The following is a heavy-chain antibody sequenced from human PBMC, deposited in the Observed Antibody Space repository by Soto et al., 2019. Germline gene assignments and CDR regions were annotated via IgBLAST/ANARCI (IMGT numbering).Heavy chain of an antibody. D-gene: IGHD2-21*02. CDR2: FYYSGST. CDR1: GGSINSGDYY. V-gene: IGHV4-30-4*01. Sequence: QVQLQESGPGLVKPSQTLSLTCTVSGGSINSGDYYWSWIRQAPGKGLEWIGYFYYSGSTYYNPSLKSRLTISVDTSKNQFSLKLSSVTAADTAVYYCAREVVVVTAFTYNGIDVWGQGTTVTVSS. CDR3: AREVVVVTAFTYNGIDV. J-gene: IGHJ6*02.